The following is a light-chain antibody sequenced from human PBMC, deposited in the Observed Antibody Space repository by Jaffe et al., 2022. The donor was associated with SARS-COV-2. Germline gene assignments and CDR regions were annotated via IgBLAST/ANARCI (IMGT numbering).Light chain of an antibody. J-gene: IGLJ3*02. CDR3: AAWEDSLDGWV. V-gene: IGLV1-44*01. Sequence: QSVLTQPPSASGTPGQRVTISCSGSSSNIGRNAVNWYQQLPGTAPKLLIYSNNQRPSGVPDRFSGSKSGTSASLAISGLQSEDEADYYCAAWEDSLDGWVIGGGTKVTVL. CDR2: SNN. CDR1: SSNIGRNA.